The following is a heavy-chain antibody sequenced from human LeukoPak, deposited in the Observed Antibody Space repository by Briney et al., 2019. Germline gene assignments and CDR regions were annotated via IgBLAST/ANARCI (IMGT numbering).Heavy chain of an antibody. D-gene: IGHD6-13*01. CDR2: ISSSSSYI. CDR3: ARGGEIAAAGTGFDY. CDR1: GFTFSSYS. Sequence: GGSLRLSCAASGFTFSSYSMNWVCQAPGKGLEWVSSISSSSSYIYYADSLKGRFTISRDNAKNSLYLQMNSLRAEDTAVYYCARGGEIAAAGTGFDYWGQGTLVTVSS. J-gene: IGHJ4*02. V-gene: IGHV3-21*01.